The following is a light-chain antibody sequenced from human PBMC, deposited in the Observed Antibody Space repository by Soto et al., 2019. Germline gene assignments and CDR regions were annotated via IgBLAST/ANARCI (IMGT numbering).Light chain of an antibody. V-gene: IGLV2-14*01. CDR2: EVS. Sequence: QSALTQPASVSGSPGQSITISCTGTSSDVGGYNSVSWYQQHPGKAPKLMIYEVSNRPSGVSNRFSGSKSGNTASLTISWLQAEDEADYYCSSYTTSRTLLYVFGTGTKLTVL. J-gene: IGLJ1*01. CDR1: SSDVGGYNS. CDR3: SSYTTSRTLLYV.